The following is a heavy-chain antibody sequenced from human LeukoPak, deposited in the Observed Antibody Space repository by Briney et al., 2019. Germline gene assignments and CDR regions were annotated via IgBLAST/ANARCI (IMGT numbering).Heavy chain of an antibody. CDR2: ISSSSSTI. D-gene: IGHD3-10*01. Sequence: GGSLRLSCAASGFIFSSYSMNWVRQAPGKGLEWVSYISSSSSTIYYADSVKGRFTISRDNAKNTVFLQMSSLRAEDTALYYCARKSASGNYPLDYWGQGTLVTVSS. J-gene: IGHJ4*02. CDR3: ARKSASGNYPLDY. V-gene: IGHV3-48*01. CDR1: GFIFSSYS.